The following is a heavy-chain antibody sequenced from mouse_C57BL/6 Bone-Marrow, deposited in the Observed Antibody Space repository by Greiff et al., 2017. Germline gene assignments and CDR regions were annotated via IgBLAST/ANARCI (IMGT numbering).Heavy chain of an antibody. D-gene: IGHD1-1*01. J-gene: IGHJ3*01. CDR3: ARSEGHYYGSSYFAY. V-gene: IGHV1-82*01. Sequence: VQLQQSGPELVKPGASVKISCKASGYAFSSSWMNWVKQRPGKGLEWIGRIYPGDGDTNYNGKFKGKATLTADKSSSTAYMQLSSLTSEDSAVYFCARSEGHYYGSSYFAYWGQGTLVTVSA. CDR2: IYPGDGDT. CDR1: GYAFSSSW.